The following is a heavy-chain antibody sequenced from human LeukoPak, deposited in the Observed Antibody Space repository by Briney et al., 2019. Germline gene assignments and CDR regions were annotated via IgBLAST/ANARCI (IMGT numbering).Heavy chain of an antibody. V-gene: IGHV5-51*01. D-gene: IGHD1-26*01. Sequence: GESLKISCQGSGYSFTSYWIGWVRQMPGKGLEWMGIIYPGDSDTRYSPSFQGQVTISADKSISTAYLQWSSLKASDTAMYYCARGGSGSYYLHWFDPWGQGTLVTVSS. CDR2: IYPGDSDT. J-gene: IGHJ5*02. CDR3: ARGGSGSYYLHWFDP. CDR1: GYSFTSYW.